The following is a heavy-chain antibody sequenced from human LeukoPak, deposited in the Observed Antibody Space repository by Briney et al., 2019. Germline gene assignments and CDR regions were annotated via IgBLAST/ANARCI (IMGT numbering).Heavy chain of an antibody. Sequence: GGTLRLSCAASGFTFSSYAMHWVRHAPVKGLEWVAVISYDGSNKYYADSVKGRFTISRDNSKNTLYLQMNSLRAEDTAVYYCARGLVATDYYYYGMDVWGQGTTVTVSS. CDR1: GFTFSSYA. CDR3: ARGLVATDYYYYGMDV. CDR2: ISYDGSNK. V-gene: IGHV3-30-3*01. D-gene: IGHD5-12*01. J-gene: IGHJ6*02.